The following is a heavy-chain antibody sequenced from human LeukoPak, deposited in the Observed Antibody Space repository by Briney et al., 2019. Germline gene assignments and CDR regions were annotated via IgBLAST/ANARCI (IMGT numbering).Heavy chain of an antibody. CDR3: AKDRSYVDTVYFDY. CDR1: GFTFSSYG. J-gene: IGHJ4*02. CDR2: ISYDGSNK. V-gene: IGHV3-30*18. D-gene: IGHD5-18*01. Sequence: PGRSLRLSCAASGFTFSSYGTHWVRQAPGKGLEWVAVISYDGSNKYYADSVKGRFTISRDNSKNTLYLQMNSLRAEDTAVYYCAKDRSYVDTVYFDYWGQGTLVTVSS.